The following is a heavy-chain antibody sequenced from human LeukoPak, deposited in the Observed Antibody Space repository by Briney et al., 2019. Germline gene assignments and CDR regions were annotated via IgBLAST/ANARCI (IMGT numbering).Heavy chain of an antibody. D-gene: IGHD5-18*01. J-gene: IGHJ6*02. V-gene: IGHV4-34*01. CDR1: GGSFSSYY. CDR2: INHSGST. CDR3: ARVSIRLWTPYYYYGMDV. Sequence: SETLSLTWAVYGGSFSSYYCSWIRQPPGKGLEWLGEINHSGSTNYNQSVKSRVTISVDTSKNKFYLQLSSVTAADTAVYYCARVSIRLWTPYYYYGMDVWGQGTTVTVSS.